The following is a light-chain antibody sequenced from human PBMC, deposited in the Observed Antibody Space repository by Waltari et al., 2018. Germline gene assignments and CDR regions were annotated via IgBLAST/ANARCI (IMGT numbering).Light chain of an antibody. V-gene: IGLV2-23*01. CDR1: SSDVGGYDS. Sequence: QSALTQPASVSGSPGQSITISCSGSSSDVGGYDSLSWYQHRPGQAPKLIIYEVSKRPSGVSDRFSGSKSGNTASLTISGLQADDEADYYCYSHSFNCIVLFGGGTKVTVL. J-gene: IGLJ2*01. CDR2: EVS. CDR3: YSHSFNCIVL.